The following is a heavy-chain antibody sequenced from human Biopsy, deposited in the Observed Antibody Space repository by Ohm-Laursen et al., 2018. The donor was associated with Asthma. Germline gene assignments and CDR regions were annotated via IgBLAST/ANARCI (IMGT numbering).Heavy chain of an antibody. D-gene: IGHD2-2*01. J-gene: IGHJ4*02. V-gene: IGHV1-69*13. CDR2: INSVFGTT. CDR3: ARKAGSCISRTCYSLDF. Sequence: SVKVSCKPLGGTFNTYVIGWVRQAPGQGLEWMGGINSVFGTTTYPQKFQDRVTITADDSTSTVYMELSSLRPEDTAVYYCARKAGSCISRTCYSLDFWGQGTLVTVSS. CDR1: GGTFNTYV.